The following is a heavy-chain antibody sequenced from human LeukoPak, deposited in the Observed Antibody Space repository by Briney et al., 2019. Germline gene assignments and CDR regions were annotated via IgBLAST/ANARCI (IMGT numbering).Heavy chain of an antibody. CDR3: ARHPTTTPYGTVTTGKGRVGYFDL. J-gene: IGHJ2*01. CDR2: IYYSGST. D-gene: IGHD4-17*01. CDR1: GGSISSYY. V-gene: IGHV4-59*08. Sequence: KPSETLSLTCTVSGGSISSYYWSWIRQPPGKGLEWIWYIYYSGSTNYNPSLKSRVTISVDTSKNQFSLKLSSVTAADTAVYYCARHPTTTPYGTVTTGKGRVGYFDLWGRGTLVTVSS.